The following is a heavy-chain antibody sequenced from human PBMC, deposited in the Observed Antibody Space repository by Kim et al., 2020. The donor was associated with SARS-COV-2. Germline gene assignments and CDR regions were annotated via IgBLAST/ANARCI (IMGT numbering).Heavy chain of an antibody. Sequence: ASVKVSCKASGYTFTSYGISWVRQAPGQGLEWMVWISAYNGNTNYAQKLQGRVTMTTDTSTSTAYMELRSLRSDDTAVYYCARDDLWFGELKYGMDVWGQGTTVTVSS. CDR2: ISAYNGNT. D-gene: IGHD3-10*01. J-gene: IGHJ6*02. V-gene: IGHV1-18*01. CDR1: GYTFTSYG. CDR3: ARDDLWFGELKYGMDV.